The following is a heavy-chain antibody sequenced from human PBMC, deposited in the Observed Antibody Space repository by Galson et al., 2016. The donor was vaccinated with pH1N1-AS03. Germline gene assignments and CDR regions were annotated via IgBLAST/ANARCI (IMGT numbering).Heavy chain of an antibody. V-gene: IGHV4-59*01. J-gene: IGHJ6*02. D-gene: IGHD6-13*01. Sequence: ETLSLTCTVSGGSISSYYWTWIRQPPGKGLEWIGHIYYSGGTNYNPSLKSRVTISVDTSKNQFSLKLSSATAADTAVYYCARFRSSWTFYYGLDVWGQGTTVTVS. CDR3: ARFRSSWTFYYGLDV. CDR2: IYYSGGT. CDR1: GGSISSYY.